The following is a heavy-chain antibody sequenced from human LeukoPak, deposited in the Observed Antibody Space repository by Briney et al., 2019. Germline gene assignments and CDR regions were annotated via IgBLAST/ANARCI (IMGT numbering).Heavy chain of an antibody. CDR3: ARGILL. CDR1: GHSISSDYF. V-gene: IGHV4-38-2*01. J-gene: IGHJ4*02. Sequence: SDTLSLTCAVSGHSISSDYFWGWIRQPPGKGLEYIGAIYHSGSTYYNPSLKSRVIISVDTSNNQFSLKLNSVTAADTAVYYCARGILLWGQGTLVTVSS. D-gene: IGHD2-15*01. CDR2: IYHSGST.